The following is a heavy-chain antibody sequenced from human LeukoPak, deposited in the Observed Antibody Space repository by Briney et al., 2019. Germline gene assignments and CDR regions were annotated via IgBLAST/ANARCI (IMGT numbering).Heavy chain of an antibody. CDR3: AAQQVGATLSRWFDP. V-gene: IGHV4-61*02. D-gene: IGHD1-26*01. CDR2: IYTSGIT. Sequence: SETLSFXCTVSGGSISSGSYYWSWIRQPAGKGLEWIGRIYTSGITNYNPSLKSRVTISVDTSKNQFSLKLSSVTAADTAVYYCAAQQVGATLSRWFDPWGQGTLVTVSS. CDR1: GGSISSGSYY. J-gene: IGHJ5*02.